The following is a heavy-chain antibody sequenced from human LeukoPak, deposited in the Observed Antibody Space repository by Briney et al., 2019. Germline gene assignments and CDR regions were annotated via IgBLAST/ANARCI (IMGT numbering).Heavy chain of an antibody. Sequence: GGSLRLSCATSGFTFSYYSLNWVRQAPGKGLEWVSSIRSSRSHIYYADSVEGRFTISRDDAKNSLFLQMNSLRAEDTAVYYCARSAGSSWYPPFDYWGQGTLVTVSS. CDR1: GFTFSYYS. D-gene: IGHD6-13*01. J-gene: IGHJ4*02. V-gene: IGHV3-21*01. CDR3: ARSAGSSWYPPFDY. CDR2: IRSSRSHI.